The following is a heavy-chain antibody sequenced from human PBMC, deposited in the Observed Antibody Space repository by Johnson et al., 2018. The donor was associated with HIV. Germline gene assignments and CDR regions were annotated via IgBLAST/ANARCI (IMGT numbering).Heavy chain of an antibody. J-gene: IGHJ3*02. V-gene: IGHV3-30*04. CDR1: GFTFSSYA. D-gene: IGHD1-1*01. Sequence: QVQLVESGGGVVQPGRSLRLSCAASGFTFSSYALHWVRQAPGKGLEWVAVISYDGRDAYYADSVKGRFTSSRDNSKNTLYLQMSSLRAEDTAVYYCARGGIIHDAFDIWGQGTMVTVSS. CDR2: ISYDGRDA. CDR3: ARGGIIHDAFDI.